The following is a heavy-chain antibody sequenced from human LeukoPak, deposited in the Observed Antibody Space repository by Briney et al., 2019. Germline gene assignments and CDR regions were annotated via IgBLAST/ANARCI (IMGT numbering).Heavy chain of an antibody. D-gene: IGHD3-3*01. Sequence: GESLKISCKGSGYSFTSYWIGWVRQMPGKGLEWMGIIYPGDSDTRYSPSFQGQVTISADKSISTAYLQWSSLKASDTAMYYCARPSWIFGVGLGAFDIWGQGTMVTVSS. V-gene: IGHV5-51*01. CDR2: IYPGDSDT. CDR3: ARPSWIFGVGLGAFDI. CDR1: GYSFTSYW. J-gene: IGHJ3*02.